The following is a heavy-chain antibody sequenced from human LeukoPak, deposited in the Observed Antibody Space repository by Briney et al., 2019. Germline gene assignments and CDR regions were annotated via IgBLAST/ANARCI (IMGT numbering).Heavy chain of an antibody. J-gene: IGHJ4*02. V-gene: IGHV3-33*06. CDR2: IWYDGSNK. Sequence: GGSLRLSCAASGFTFSSYGMHWVRQAPGKGLEWVAVIWYDGSNKYYADSVKGRFTISRDNSKNTLYLQMNSLRAEDTAVYYCANIDQYYYDSSGYYGYWGQGTLVTVSS. D-gene: IGHD3-22*01. CDR1: GFTFSSYG. CDR3: ANIDQYYYDSSGYYGY.